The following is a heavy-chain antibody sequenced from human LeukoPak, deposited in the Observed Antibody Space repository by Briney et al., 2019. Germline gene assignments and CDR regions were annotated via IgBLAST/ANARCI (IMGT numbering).Heavy chain of an antibody. CDR1: GYTFTGYY. Sequence: ASVKVSCKASGYTFTGYYMHWVRQAPGQGLEWMGRINPNSGGTNYAQKFQGRVTMTRDTSISTAYMELSRLRSDDTAVYYCARVSHYYDSSGYGNWGQGTLVTVSS. J-gene: IGHJ4*02. V-gene: IGHV1-2*06. D-gene: IGHD3-22*01. CDR3: ARVSHYYDSSGYGN. CDR2: INPNSGGT.